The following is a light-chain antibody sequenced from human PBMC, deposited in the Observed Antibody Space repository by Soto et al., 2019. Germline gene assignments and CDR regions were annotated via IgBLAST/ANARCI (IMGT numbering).Light chain of an antibody. CDR1: SSDVGGYNY. CDR2: DVS. J-gene: IGLJ2*01. Sequence: QSALTQPASVSGSPGQSITISCTGTSSDVGGYNYVSWYQHHPGKATKFMIYDVSNRPSGVSNRFSGSKSGNTASLTISGIQAEDEADYYCSSYTSTSTLVFGGGTKLTVL. V-gene: IGLV2-14*03. CDR3: SSYTSTSTLV.